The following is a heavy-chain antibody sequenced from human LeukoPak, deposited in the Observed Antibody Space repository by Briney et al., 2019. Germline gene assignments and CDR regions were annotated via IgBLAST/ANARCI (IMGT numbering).Heavy chain of an antibody. Sequence: ASVKVSCKASGYTFTGYYMHWVRQTPGQGLEWMGWINPNSGGTNYAQKFQGRVTMTRDTSISTAYMELSRLRSDDTAVYYCARDTPRTGGAFDIWGQGTMVTVSS. V-gene: IGHV1-2*02. D-gene: IGHD3-10*01. J-gene: IGHJ3*02. CDR3: ARDTPRTGGAFDI. CDR1: GYTFTGYY. CDR2: INPNSGGT.